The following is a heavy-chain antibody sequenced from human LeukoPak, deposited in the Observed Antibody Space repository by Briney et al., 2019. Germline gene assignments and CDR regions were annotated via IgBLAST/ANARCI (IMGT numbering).Heavy chain of an antibody. D-gene: IGHD3-3*01. V-gene: IGHV1-18*01. CDR3: ARDREGGYYDFWSGYYRYYYYGMDV. Sequence: ASVKVSCKASGYTFTSYGISWVRQAPGQGLEWMGWISAYNGNTNYAQKLQGRVTMTTDTSTSTAYMELSSLRSEDTAVYYCARDREGGYYDFWSGYYRYYYYGMDVWGQGTTVTVSS. CDR2: ISAYNGNT. J-gene: IGHJ6*02. CDR1: GYTFTSYG.